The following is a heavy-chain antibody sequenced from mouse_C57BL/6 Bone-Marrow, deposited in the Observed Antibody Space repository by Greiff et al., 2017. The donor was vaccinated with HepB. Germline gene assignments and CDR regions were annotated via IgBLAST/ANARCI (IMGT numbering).Heavy chain of an antibody. J-gene: IGHJ3*01. D-gene: IGHD2-5*01. CDR1: GYTFTSYW. CDR2: IYPSDSET. V-gene: IGHV1-61*01. Sequence: QVQLQQPGAELVRPGSSVKLSCKASGYTFTSYWMDWVKQRPGQGLEWIGNIYPSDSETHYNQKFKDKATLTVDKSSSTAYMQLSSLTSEDSAVYYCARFRYSTFFFAYWGQGTLVTVSA. CDR3: ARFRYSTFFFAY.